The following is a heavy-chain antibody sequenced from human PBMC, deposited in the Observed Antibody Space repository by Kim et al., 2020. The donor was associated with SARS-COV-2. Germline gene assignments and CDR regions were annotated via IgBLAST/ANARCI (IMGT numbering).Heavy chain of an antibody. V-gene: IGHV2-5*01. CDR3: AHRRDYYYGMDV. J-gene: IGHJ6*02. Sequence: RASPSLKSRLTVTKDTSKNQVVLTMTNMDPVDTATYYCAHRRDYYYGMDVWGQGTTVTVSS.